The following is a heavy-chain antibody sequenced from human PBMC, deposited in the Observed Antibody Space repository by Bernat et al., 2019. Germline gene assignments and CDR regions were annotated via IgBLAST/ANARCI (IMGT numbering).Heavy chain of an antibody. D-gene: IGHD6-6*01. J-gene: IGHJ4*02. Sequence: QITLKESGPTLVKPTQTLTLTCTFSGFSLSTSGVGVGWFRQPPRKALEWLAVIYWDDDKRYSSSLKSRLTITKDTSKNQVVLTMTNMDPVDTATYYCECADEYSKSLYYFDYWGQGTLVSVSS. CDR2: IYWDDDK. CDR1: GFSLSTSGVG. CDR3: ECADEYSKSLYYFDY. V-gene: IGHV2-5*02.